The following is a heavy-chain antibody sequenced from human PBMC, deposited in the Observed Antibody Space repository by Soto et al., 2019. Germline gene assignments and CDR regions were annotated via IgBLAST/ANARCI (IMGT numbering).Heavy chain of an antibody. D-gene: IGHD6-13*01. CDR1: GFTFSSYA. Sequence: QVQLVESGGGVVQPGRSLRLSCAASGFTFSSYAMHWVRQAPGKGLEWVAVISYDGSNTYYADSVKGRFTISRDNSKNPLHXQMNSLRAEDTAVYYCARDLGAYSSSGRYYYGMDVWGQGTTVTVSS. CDR2: ISYDGSNT. J-gene: IGHJ6*02. CDR3: ARDLGAYSSSGRYYYGMDV. V-gene: IGHV3-30-3*01.